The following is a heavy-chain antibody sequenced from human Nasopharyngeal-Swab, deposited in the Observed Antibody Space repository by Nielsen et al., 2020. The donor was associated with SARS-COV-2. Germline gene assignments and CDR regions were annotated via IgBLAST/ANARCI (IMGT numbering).Heavy chain of an antibody. D-gene: IGHD5-18*01. CDR2: ISAYNGNT. CDR1: GYTFTSYG. J-gene: IGHJ4*02. CDR3: ARARRGYSYGSSDY. Sequence: ASVNVSCKASGYTFTSYGISWVRQAPGQGLEWMGWISAYNGNTNYAQKLQGRVTMTTDTSTSTAYMELRSLRSDDTAVYYCARARRGYSYGSSDYWGQGTLVTVSS. V-gene: IGHV1-18*01.